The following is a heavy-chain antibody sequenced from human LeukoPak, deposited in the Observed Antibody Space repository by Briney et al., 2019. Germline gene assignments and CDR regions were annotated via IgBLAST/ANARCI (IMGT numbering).Heavy chain of an antibody. CDR1: GFTFDDYT. V-gene: IGHV3-43*01. CDR2: ISWHGSTT. Sequence: GGYLRLSCAASGFTFDDYTMHWVRQAPGKGLEWVSLISWHGSTTKYADSVKGRFTISRDNLKNSLSLQMNSLGPEDTALYYCAKDIGDSVGYNYFDSWGQGTLVTVSS. D-gene: IGHD3-22*01. J-gene: IGHJ4*02. CDR3: AKDIGDSVGYNYFDS.